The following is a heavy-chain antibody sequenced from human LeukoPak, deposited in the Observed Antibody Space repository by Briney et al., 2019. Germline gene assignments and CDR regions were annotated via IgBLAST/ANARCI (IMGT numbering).Heavy chain of an antibody. CDR2: IQYSGST. D-gene: IGHD6-6*01. CDR3: ARESSSSRYFMDV. V-gene: IGHV4-39*07. Sequence: PSETLSLTCSVSGGSTSTSTSYWGWVRQPPGKGLEWIGSIQYSGSTYKNPSLKSRVTISMDTSRSQFSLKVTSLTAADSAVYFCARESSSSRYFMDVWGRGTTVTVSS. J-gene: IGHJ6*03. CDR1: GGSTSTSTSY.